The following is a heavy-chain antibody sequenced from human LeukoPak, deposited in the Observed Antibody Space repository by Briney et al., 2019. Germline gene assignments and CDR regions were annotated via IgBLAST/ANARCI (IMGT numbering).Heavy chain of an antibody. CDR3: ARDQGYDFWSGYPGGWYFDL. J-gene: IGHJ2*01. CDR2: IYHSGST. CDR1: GGSISSSNW. D-gene: IGHD3-3*01. V-gene: IGHV4-4*02. Sequence: PSETLSLTCAVSGGSISSSNWWSWVRQPPGKGLEWIGEIYHSGSTNYNPSLKSRVTISVDKSKNQFSLKLSSVTAADTAVYYCARDQGYDFWSGYPGGWYFDLWGRGTLVTVSS.